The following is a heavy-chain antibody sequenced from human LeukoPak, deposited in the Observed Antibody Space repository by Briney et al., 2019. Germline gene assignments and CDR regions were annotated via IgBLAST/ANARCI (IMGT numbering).Heavy chain of an antibody. J-gene: IGHJ4*02. V-gene: IGHV5-51*01. CDR2: IYSGDSHT. CDR1: GYSFTYW. Sequence: GESLQISCKGSGYSFTYWIGWVRQMLGKGLEWMGVIYSGDSHTKYSPSFQGRVTISVDNSISTAYLQWSSLEASDTAMYYCASARHGDCVWDYWGQGTLVTVSS. CDR3: ASARHGDCVWDY. D-gene: IGHD2-21*02.